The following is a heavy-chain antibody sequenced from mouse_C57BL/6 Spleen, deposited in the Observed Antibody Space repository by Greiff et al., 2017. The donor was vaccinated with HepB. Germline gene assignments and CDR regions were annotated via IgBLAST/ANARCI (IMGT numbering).Heavy chain of an antibody. V-gene: IGHV1-7*01. CDR3: SQESPMITTVVATRAMDY. J-gene: IGHJ4*01. D-gene: IGHD1-1*01. CDR2: INPSSGYT. CDR1: GYTFTSYW. Sequence: QVQLQQSGAELAKPGASVKLSCKASGYTFTSYWMHWVKQRPGQGLEWIGYINPSSGYTKYNQKFKDKATLTADKSSSTAYMQLSSLTYEDSAVYYCSQESPMITTVVATRAMDYWGQGTSVTVSS.